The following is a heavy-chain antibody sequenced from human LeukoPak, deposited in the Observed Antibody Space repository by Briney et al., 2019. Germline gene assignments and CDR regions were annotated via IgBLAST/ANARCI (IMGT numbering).Heavy chain of an antibody. J-gene: IGHJ5*02. CDR1: GYTFTGYY. Sequence: ASVKVSCKASGYTFTGYYMHWVRQAPGQGLEWMGWINPNSGGTNYAQKFQGRVTMARDTSISTAYMELSRLRSDDTAVYYCAREIAPYCSSTSFYDEGGFDPWGQGTLVTVSS. CDR2: INPNSGGT. V-gene: IGHV1-2*02. CDR3: AREIAPYCSSTSFYDEGGFDP. D-gene: IGHD2-2*01.